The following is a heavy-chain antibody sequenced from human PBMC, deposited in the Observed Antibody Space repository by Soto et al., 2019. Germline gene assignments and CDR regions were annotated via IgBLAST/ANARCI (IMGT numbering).Heavy chain of an antibody. V-gene: IGHV3-23*01. J-gene: IGHJ6*03. CDR3: AKDLEPGAAYYYFYYMDG. CDR2: ISASGGST. Sequence: EVQLLESGGGLVQPGGSLRLSCAASGFTFGSYAMSWVRQAPGKGLEWVSTISASGGSTYYADSVKGRFTISRHNSKNTLYLQMNSLKADDTAIYYCAKDLEPGAAYYYFYYMDGWGKGSTVTVSS. CDR1: GFTFGSYA. D-gene: IGHD2-2*01.